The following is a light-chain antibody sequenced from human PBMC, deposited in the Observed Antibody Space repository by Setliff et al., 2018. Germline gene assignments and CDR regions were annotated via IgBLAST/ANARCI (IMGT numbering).Light chain of an antibody. CDR1: GSDVGGINH. Sequence: QSVLTQPASVSGSPGQSITISCTGTGSDVGGINHVSWYQQHPGKAPRLMIFEVSKRPSGVPDRFSGSKSGNTASLTVSGLQAEDEADYFCAAWDDQINGPVFGGGTKGTVL. CDR3: AAWDDQINGPV. V-gene: IGLV2-8*01. J-gene: IGLJ2*01. CDR2: EVS.